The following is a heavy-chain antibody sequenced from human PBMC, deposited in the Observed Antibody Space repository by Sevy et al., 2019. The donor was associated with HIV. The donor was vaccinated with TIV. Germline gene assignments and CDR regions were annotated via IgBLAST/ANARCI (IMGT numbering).Heavy chain of an antibody. J-gene: IGHJ5*02. CDR1: GGSISSGDYY. D-gene: IGHD6-6*01. V-gene: IGHV4-30-4*01. Sequence: SETLPLTCTVSGGSISSGDYYWSWIRQPPGKGLEWIGYIYYSGSTYYNPSLKSRVTISVDTSKNQFSLKLSSVTAADTAVYYCARDHGYSSSSWFDPWGQGTLVTVSS. CDR2: IYYSGST. CDR3: ARDHGYSSSSWFDP.